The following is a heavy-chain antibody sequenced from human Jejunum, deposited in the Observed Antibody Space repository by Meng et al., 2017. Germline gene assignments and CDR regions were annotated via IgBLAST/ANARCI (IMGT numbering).Heavy chain of an antibody. D-gene: IGHD1-26*01. V-gene: IGHV4-61*08. J-gene: IGHJ4*02. CDR3: ARDSMGSLDY. Sequence: QVQLQGSGPGLVRPSETLFLICTGSGGSVGRAGYQWGWIRQPPGRGLEWIGYANTNYNPSLKRRVTISLDTSRNLFSLSLTSVTAADTAVYYCARDSMGSLDYWGQGILVTVSS. CDR1: GGSVGRAGYQ. CDR2: ANT.